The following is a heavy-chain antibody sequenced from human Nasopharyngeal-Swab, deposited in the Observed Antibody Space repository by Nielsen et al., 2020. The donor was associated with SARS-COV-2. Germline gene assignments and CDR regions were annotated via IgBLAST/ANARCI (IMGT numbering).Heavy chain of an antibody. Sequence: SVKVSCKTSGGTFSSYGISWFRQAPGQGLEWMGGIIPILPITNYAQKFQDRVTITADKSTSTAYMELSSLRSEDTAAYYCARGGWLRKDYYFSYYYMDVWGKGTTVTVSS. J-gene: IGHJ6*03. D-gene: IGHD5-24*01. V-gene: IGHV1-69*10. CDR3: ARGGWLRKDYYFSYYYMDV. CDR1: GGTFSSYG. CDR2: IIPILPIT.